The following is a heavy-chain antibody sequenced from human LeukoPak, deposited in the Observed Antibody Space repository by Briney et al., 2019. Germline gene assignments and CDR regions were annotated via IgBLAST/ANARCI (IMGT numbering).Heavy chain of an antibody. CDR3: AKDHYWSIDY. CDR2: IKGDGIST. Sequence: PGGSLRLFCVASGFDFSSNWMHWVRHAPGQGLVWVSRIKGDGISTNYADSVKGRFTISRDIAKNTLYLQMNSLRAEDTGVYYCAKDHYWSIDYWGRGTLVTVSS. CDR1: GFDFSSNW. J-gene: IGHJ4*02. V-gene: IGHV3-74*01. D-gene: IGHD3-3*01.